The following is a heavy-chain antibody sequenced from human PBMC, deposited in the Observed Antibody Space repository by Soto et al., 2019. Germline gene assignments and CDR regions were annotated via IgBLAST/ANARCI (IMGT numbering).Heavy chain of an antibody. Sequence: SETLSLTCTVSGGSISSSSYYWGWIRQPPGKGLEWIGSIYYSGSTYYNPSLKSRVTISVDTSKNQFSLKLSSVTAADTAVYYCARGYYYDSSGYYYSDFDYWAQGTLVTVSS. CDR2: IYYSGST. V-gene: IGHV4-39*01. J-gene: IGHJ4*02. D-gene: IGHD3-22*01. CDR1: GGSISSSSYY. CDR3: ARGYYYDSSGYYYSDFDY.